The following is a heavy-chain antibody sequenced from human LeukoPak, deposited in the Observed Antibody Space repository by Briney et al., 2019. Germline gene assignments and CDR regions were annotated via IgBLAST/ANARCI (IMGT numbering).Heavy chain of an antibody. V-gene: IGHV3-23*01. J-gene: IGHJ5*02. CDR3: AKDQAVLANNWFDP. CDR2: ISGSGGST. Sequence: GGSLRLSCAASGFPFSSYSMTWVRQAPGKGLEWVSAISGSGGSTYYADSVKGRFTISRDNSKNTLYLQMNSLRAEDTAVYYCAKDQAVLANNWFDPWGQGTLVTVSS. CDR1: GFPFSSYS. D-gene: IGHD2/OR15-2a*01.